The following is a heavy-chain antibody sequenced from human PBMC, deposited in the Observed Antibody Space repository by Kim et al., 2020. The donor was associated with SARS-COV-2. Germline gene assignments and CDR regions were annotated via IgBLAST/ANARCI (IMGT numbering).Heavy chain of an antibody. CDR2: TYYRSKWYN. D-gene: IGHD3-3*01. V-gene: IGHV6-1*01. J-gene: IGHJ6*02. CDR3: ARETRRITIFGVVVLGMDV. Sequence: SQTLSLTCAISGDSVSSNSAAWNWIRQSPSRGLEWLGRTYYRSKWYNDYAVSVKSRITINPDTSKNQFSLQLNSVTPEDTAVYYCARETRRITIFGVVVLGMDVWGQGTPVTVSS. CDR1: GDSVSSNSAA.